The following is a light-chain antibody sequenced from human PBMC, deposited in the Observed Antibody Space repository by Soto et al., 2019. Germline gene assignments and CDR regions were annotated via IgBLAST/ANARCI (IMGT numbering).Light chain of an antibody. CDR3: NSYTSTNTVL. CDR1: SSNLGAGYD. CDR2: GNS. J-gene: IGLJ2*01. V-gene: IGLV1-40*01. Sequence: QSVLTQPPSVSGAPGQRVIISCSGSSSNLGAGYDVHWYRQLPGTAPKLLIYGNSNRPSGVPDRVSGFKSGTSASLAITGLQAEDEADYYCNSYTSTNTVLFGGGTKVTVL.